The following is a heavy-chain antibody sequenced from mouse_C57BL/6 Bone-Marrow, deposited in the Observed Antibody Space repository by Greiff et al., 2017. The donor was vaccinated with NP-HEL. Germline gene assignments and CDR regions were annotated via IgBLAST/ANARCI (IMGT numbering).Heavy chain of an antibody. CDR2: INPSNGGT. D-gene: IGHD1-1*01. CDR3: ARSITTVVADYWYFDV. V-gene: IGHV1-53*01. Sequence: QVQLQHPGTELVKPGASVKLSCKASGYTFTSYWMHWVKQRPGQGLEWIGNINPSNGGTNYNEKFKSKATLTVDKSSSTAYMQLSSLTSEDSAVYYCARSITTVVADYWYFDVWGTGTTVTVSS. J-gene: IGHJ1*03. CDR1: GYTFTSYW.